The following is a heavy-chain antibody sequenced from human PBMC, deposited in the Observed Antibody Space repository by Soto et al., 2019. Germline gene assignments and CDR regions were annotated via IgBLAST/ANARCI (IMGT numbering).Heavy chain of an antibody. CDR3: AATPRD. CDR1: GGSTSSYY. Sequence: PSETLSLTCRVSGGSTSSYYWSWIRQPPGKGLEWIGYIYYSGSTDYSPSLKSRVTMSIDTSQNQVSLKLTSVTTADTAVYYCAATPRDWGQGALVTVSS. D-gene: IGHD2-15*01. J-gene: IGHJ4*02. CDR2: IYYSGST. V-gene: IGHV4-59*01.